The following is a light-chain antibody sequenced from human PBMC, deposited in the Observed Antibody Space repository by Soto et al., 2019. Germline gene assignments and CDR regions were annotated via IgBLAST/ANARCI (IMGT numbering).Light chain of an antibody. CDR2: GAS. CDR3: QDHGGSAIP. J-gene: IGKJ5*01. CDR1: QTVIRNY. Sequence: IVLPQSPGTLSLSPGERATLSCRASQTVIRNYLAWHQQKPGQTPRLLVYGASSRATGIPDRFRGSGSGTDFTLTISRLERGDFAVYYCQDHGGSAIPLGHGTRLEI. V-gene: IGKV3-20*01.